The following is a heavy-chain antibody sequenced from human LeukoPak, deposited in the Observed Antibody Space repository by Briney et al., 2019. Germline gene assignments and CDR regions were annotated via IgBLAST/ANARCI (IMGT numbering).Heavy chain of an antibody. Sequence: SVKVSCKASGGTFSSYAISWVRQAPGQGLEWMGVFIPILDTANSTQKFQGRLTITADISTNTVYMELSSLRFDDTAVYFCAGIPVFGVVLHQEPVWGKGTTVIVSS. V-gene: IGHV1-69*10. D-gene: IGHD3-3*01. CDR3: AGIPVFGVVLHQEPV. CDR2: FIPILDTA. CDR1: GGTFSSYA. J-gene: IGHJ6*03.